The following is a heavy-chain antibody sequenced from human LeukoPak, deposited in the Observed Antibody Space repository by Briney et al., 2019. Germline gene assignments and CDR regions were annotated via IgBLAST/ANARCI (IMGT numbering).Heavy chain of an antibody. V-gene: IGHV5-51*01. CDR1: GYSFSSYW. CDR3: AREAYGSGSPLDY. J-gene: IGHJ4*02. Sequence: GESLKISCKGSGYSFSSYWIGWVRQMPGKSLEWMGIIYPGDSETRYSPSFQGQVTISADKSITTAYLQWSSLRASDTAMYYCAREAYGSGSPLDYWGQGTLVTVSS. CDR2: IYPGDSET. D-gene: IGHD3-10*01.